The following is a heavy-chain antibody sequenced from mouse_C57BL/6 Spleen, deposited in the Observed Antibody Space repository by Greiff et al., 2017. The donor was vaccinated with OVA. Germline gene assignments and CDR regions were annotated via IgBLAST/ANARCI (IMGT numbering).Heavy chain of an antibody. Sequence: QVQLQQPGAELVKPGASVKMSCKASGYTFTSYWITWVKQRPGQGLEWIGDLYPGSGSTNYNEKFKSKATLTVDTSSSTAYMQLSSLTSEDSAVYYCARGRNYYGSSFYWYFDVWGTGTTVTVSS. CDR3: ARGRNYYGSSFYWYFDV. CDR2: LYPGSGST. CDR1: GYTFTSYW. J-gene: IGHJ1*03. V-gene: IGHV1-55*01. D-gene: IGHD1-1*01.